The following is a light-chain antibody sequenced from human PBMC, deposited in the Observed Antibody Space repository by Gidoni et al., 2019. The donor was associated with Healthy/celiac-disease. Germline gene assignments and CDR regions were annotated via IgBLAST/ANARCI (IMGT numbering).Light chain of an antibody. CDR1: QSLLHSNGYNY. CDR2: LGS. CDR3: MQALQTPYT. V-gene: IGKV2-28*01. J-gene: IGKJ2*01. Sequence: DIVMTQSPLSLPVTPGEPASISCRSSQSLLHSNGYNYLDWYLQKPGQSPQLLIYLGSNRASGVPDRFSGSGSGTDFTLKISRVEAEDVGVYYCMQALQTPYTSGQXTKLEIK.